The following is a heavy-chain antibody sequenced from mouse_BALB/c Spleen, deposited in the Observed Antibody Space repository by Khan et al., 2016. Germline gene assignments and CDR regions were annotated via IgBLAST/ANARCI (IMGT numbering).Heavy chain of an antibody. V-gene: IGHV5-6-5*01. D-gene: IGHD2-4*01. CDR2: ISSGGST. Sequence: EVVLVESGGGLVKPGGSLKLSCAASGFTFSSYAMSWVRQTPEKRLEWVASISSGGSTYYPDSVKGRFTISRDNARNILYLQMSSLRSEDTAMYYCARPYDYDWYFDVWGAGTTVTVSS. CDR3: ARPYDYDWYFDV. CDR1: GFTFSSYA. J-gene: IGHJ1*01.